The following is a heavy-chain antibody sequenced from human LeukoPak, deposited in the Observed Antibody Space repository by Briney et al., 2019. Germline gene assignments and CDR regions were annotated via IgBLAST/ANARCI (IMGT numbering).Heavy chain of an antibody. Sequence: SVKVSCKASGGTFSSYAISWVRQAPGQGLEWMGGIIPIFGTANYAQKIQGRVTITADESTSTAYMELSSPRSEDTAVYVCARGGVVPAAMYYFDYWGQGTLVTVSS. J-gene: IGHJ4*02. V-gene: IGHV1-69*01. CDR3: ARGGVVPAAMYYFDY. D-gene: IGHD2-2*01. CDR1: GGTFSSYA. CDR2: IIPIFGTA.